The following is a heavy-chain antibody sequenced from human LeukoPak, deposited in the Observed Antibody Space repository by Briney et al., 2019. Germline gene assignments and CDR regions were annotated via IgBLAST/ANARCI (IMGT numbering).Heavy chain of an antibody. D-gene: IGHD3-22*01. CDR3: ARDRRRGEQGYDSGLFDY. CDR1: GGSISGYY. J-gene: IGHJ4*02. CDR2: IYYSGST. Sequence: SETLSLTCTVSGGSISGYYWSWFRQPPGKGLEWFGYIYYSGSTNYNPSLKSRVTISVDTSKNQFSLRLDSVTAADTAVYYCARDRRRGEQGYDSGLFDYWGQGTLVTVSS. V-gene: IGHV4-59*01.